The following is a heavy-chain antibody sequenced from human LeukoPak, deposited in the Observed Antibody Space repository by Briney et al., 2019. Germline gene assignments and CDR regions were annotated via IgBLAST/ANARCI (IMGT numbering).Heavy chain of an antibody. CDR2: IYSGGST. V-gene: IGHV3-66*01. CDR1: GFTVSSNY. J-gene: IGHJ4*02. CDR3: ARDLFIRQWLVLGY. Sequence: GGSLRLSCAASGFTVSSNYMSWVRQAPGKGLEWVSVIYSGGSTYYADSVKGRFTISRDNSKNTLYLQINSLRAEDTAVYYCARDLFIRQWLVLGYWGQGTLVTVSS. D-gene: IGHD6-19*01.